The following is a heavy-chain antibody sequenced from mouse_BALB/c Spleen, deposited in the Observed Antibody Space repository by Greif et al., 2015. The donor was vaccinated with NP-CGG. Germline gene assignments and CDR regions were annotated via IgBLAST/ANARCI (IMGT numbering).Heavy chain of an antibody. CDR2: IWAGGST. V-gene: IGHV2-9*02. CDR3: ARDSLYDYDKVMDY. Sequence: MHLVESGPGLVAPSQSLSITCTVSGFSLTSYGVHWVRQPPGKGLEWLGVIWAGGSTNYNSALMSRLSISKDNSKSQVFLKMNSLQTDDTAMYYCARDSLYDYDKVMDYWGQGTSVTVSS. CDR1: GFSLTSYG. D-gene: IGHD2-4*01. J-gene: IGHJ4*01.